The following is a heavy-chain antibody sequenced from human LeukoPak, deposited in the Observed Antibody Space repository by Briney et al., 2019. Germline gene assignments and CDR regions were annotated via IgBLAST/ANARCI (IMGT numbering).Heavy chain of an antibody. Sequence: GGSLRLSCAASGFNFANHAMSWVRQTPGKGLEWVSAISGGGDITYYADSVTGRFTISRDNSKDTLFLQMHSLRPGDTAVYYCARIYDSSGYYDYWGQGTLVTVSS. V-gene: IGHV3-23*01. CDR3: ARIYDSSGYYDY. CDR1: GFNFANHA. CDR2: ISGGGDIT. J-gene: IGHJ4*02. D-gene: IGHD3-22*01.